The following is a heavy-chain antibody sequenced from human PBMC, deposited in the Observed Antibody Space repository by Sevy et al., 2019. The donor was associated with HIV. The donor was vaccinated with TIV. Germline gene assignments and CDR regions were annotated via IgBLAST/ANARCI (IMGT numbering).Heavy chain of an antibody. CDR2: ISYDASNK. D-gene: IGHD3-3*01. CDR1: GFTFSNYG. J-gene: IGHJ3*02. V-gene: IGHV3-30*18. Sequence: GGSLRLSCEASGFTFSNYGMHWVRQAPGKGLEWVALISYDASNKYYGDSINGRFTISRDNSKNTLYLQMNSLRGEDRAVYYCANDPVFGLLIHKGQDSFHIWGQGTMVTGS. CDR3: ANDPVFGLLIHKGQDSFHI.